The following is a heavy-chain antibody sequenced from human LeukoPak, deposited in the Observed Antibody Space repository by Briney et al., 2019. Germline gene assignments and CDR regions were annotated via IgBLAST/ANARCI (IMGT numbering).Heavy chain of an antibody. CDR1: GFTFSSYA. J-gene: IGHJ4*02. V-gene: IGHV3-7*03. D-gene: IGHD3-22*01. CDR3: ATPLDYYDRSDSHQGGD. Sequence: GGSLRLSCAASGFTFSSYAMHWVRQAPGKGLEWVANIKHDGSEKDYVDSVKGRFTISRDNAKNSLYLQMNSLRAEDTAVYYCATPLDYYDRSDSHQGGDWGQGTLVTVSS. CDR2: IKHDGSEK.